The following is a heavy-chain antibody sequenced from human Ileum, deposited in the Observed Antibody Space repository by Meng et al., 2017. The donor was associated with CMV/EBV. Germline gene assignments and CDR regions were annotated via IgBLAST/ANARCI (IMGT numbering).Heavy chain of an antibody. CDR2: IHYTGRTT. CDR3: AKDRTPDSRYNFDR. D-gene: IGHD2-2*02. Sequence: GGSLRLSCSASGFAFSKYSMNWVRLAPGKGLEWLSIIHYTGRTTYYADSVKGRFIISRDNSRSVLYLEMNSLRVEDTAVYYCAKDRTPDSRYNFDRWGQGILVNGAS. V-gene: IGHV3-23*03. CDR1: GFAFSKYS. J-gene: IGHJ4*02.